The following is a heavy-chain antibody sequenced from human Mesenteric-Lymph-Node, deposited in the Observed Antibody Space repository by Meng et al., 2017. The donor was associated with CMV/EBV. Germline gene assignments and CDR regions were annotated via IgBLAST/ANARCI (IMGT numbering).Heavy chain of an antibody. D-gene: IGHD3-9*01. CDR2: INHSGST. CDR3: ARGSSYDILTGYFDY. Sequence: VPVNQWGTGMFKASETLSVTCAVYGRSFSGYYWNWIRQSPEKGLEWIGEINHSGSTTYNPSFTSRIIISVDTSTNQISLNMSSVTAADTAVYYCARGSSYDILTGYFDYWGQGALVTVSS. V-gene: IGHV4-34*01. CDR1: GRSFSGYY. J-gene: IGHJ4*02.